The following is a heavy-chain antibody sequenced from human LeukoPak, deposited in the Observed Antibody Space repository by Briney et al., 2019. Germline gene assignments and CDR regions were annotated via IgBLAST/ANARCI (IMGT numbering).Heavy chain of an antibody. CDR2: ISGSGGST. CDR1: GFTFSSYA. V-gene: IGHV3-23*01. Sequence: QTGGSLRLSCAASGFTFSSYAMSWVRQAPGKGLEWVSAISGSGGSTYYADSAKGRFTISRDSSKNTVDLQMNSLRAEDTAMYYCARISGWSAFDIWGQGTMVTVSS. J-gene: IGHJ3*02. CDR3: ARISGWSAFDI. D-gene: IGHD6-25*01.